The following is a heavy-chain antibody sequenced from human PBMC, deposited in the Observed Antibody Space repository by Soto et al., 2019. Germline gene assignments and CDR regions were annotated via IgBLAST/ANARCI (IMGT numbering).Heavy chain of an antibody. D-gene: IGHD3-3*01. CDR2: INAGNGNT. J-gene: IGHJ6*02. CDR3: ERGGDTDFWSGYVGMDV. V-gene: IGHV1-3*01. Sequence: QVQLVQSGAEVKKPGASVKVSCKASGYTFTSYAMHWVRQAPGQRLEWMGWINAGNGNTKYSQKFQGRVTITRDTSASTADRELSSLRSEDTAVYYCERGGDTDFWSGYVGMDVWGQGTTVTVSS. CDR1: GYTFTSYA.